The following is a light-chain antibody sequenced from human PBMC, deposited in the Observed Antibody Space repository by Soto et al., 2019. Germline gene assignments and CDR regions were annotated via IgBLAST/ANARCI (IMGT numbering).Light chain of an antibody. Sequence: DIPITQSPSSLSASVGNRVTITCRASQRINTWLAWYQQKPGKAPNLLIYDASRLQSGVPSRFSGSGCGTEFTLTISSVQPEDFATYFCQQSNMDPITFGRGTQLAI. J-gene: IGKJ5*01. CDR1: QRINTW. CDR2: DAS. CDR3: QQSNMDPIT. V-gene: IGKV1-39*01.